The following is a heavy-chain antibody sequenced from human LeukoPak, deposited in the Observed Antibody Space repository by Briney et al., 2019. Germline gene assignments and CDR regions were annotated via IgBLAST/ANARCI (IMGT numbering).Heavy chain of an antibody. D-gene: IGHD3-22*01. CDR1: GYSISSGYY. J-gene: IGHJ4*02. Sequence: SETLSLPCTVSGYSISSGYYWGWIRQPPGKGLEWIGSIYHSGSTYYNPSLKSRVTISVDTSKNQFSLKLSSVTAADTAVYYCARVSKYYYDSSGYFDYWGQGTLVTVSS. CDR3: ARVSKYYYDSSGYFDY. V-gene: IGHV4-38-2*02. CDR2: IYHSGST.